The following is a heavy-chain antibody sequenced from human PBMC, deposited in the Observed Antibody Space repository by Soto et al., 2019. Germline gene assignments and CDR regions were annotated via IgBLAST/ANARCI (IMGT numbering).Heavy chain of an antibody. Sequence: SETLSLTCDVSGDTISTGGYTWAWIRQPPGKALEWIGHTYHSGNPYYNPSLKSRVIISVDRSKNQFSLKVRSVTAADTAVYSCMMSPGFYKIESWGQGTLVTVS. CDR2: TYHSGNP. V-gene: IGHV4-30-2*01. CDR3: MMSPGFYKIES. D-gene: IGHD1-1*01. J-gene: IGHJ4*02. CDR1: GDTISTGGYT.